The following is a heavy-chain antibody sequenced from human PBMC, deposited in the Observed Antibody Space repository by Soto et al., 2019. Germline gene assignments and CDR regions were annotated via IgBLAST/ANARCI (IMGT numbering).Heavy chain of an antibody. CDR1: GFTFSSYG. Sequence: QVQLVESGGDVVQPGRSLRLSCAASGFTFSSYGMHWVRQAPGKGLEWVAVISYDGSNKYYADSVKGRFTISRDNSKNTLYLQMNSLRAEDTAVYYCAKDRGSVAGDYWGQGTLVTVSS. D-gene: IGHD6-19*01. CDR3: AKDRGSVAGDY. V-gene: IGHV3-30*18. CDR2: ISYDGSNK. J-gene: IGHJ4*02.